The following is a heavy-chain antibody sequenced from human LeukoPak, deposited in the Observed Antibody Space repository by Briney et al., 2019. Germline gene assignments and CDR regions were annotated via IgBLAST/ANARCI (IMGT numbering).Heavy chain of an antibody. CDR1: GLTFSSYG. J-gene: IGHJ4*02. CDR2: IRYDGSNK. Sequence: GGSLRLSCAASGLTFSSYGMHWVRQAPGKGLEWVAFIRYDGSNKYYADSVKGRFTISRDNSKNTLYLQMNSLRAEDTAVYYCAKDQTMITFGGVIVPFDYWGQGTLVTVSS. CDR3: AKDQTMITFGGVIVPFDY. V-gene: IGHV3-30*02. D-gene: IGHD3-16*02.